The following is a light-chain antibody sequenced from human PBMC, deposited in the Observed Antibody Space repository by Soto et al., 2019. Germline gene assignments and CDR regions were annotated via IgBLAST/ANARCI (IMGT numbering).Light chain of an antibody. CDR1: QGIRAD. J-gene: IGKJ4*01. CDR3: QTYNSAPLT. Sequence: DIQMTQSPSSMSASVGDRVTITCRASQGIRADLAWYQQKPGKLPELLIYTASTLQSGVPSRFSSSGSGTDFTLTISSLQPEDVATDYCQTYNSAPLTCGGGTKVEVK. V-gene: IGKV1-27*01. CDR2: TAS.